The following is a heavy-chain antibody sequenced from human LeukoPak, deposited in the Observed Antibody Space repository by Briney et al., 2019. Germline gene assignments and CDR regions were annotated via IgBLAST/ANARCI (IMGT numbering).Heavy chain of an antibody. J-gene: IGHJ4*02. V-gene: IGHV3-23*01. CDR2: ISGSGGST. D-gene: IGHD3-22*01. Sequence: GGSLRLSCAASGFTFSSYAMSWVRQAPGKGLEWVSAISGSGGSTYYADSVKGRFTISRDNSKNTLYLQMNSLRAEDTAVYYCAKVPTMMVVVYYFDYWGQGTLVTVSS. CDR1: GFTFSSYA. CDR3: AKVPTMMVVVYYFDY.